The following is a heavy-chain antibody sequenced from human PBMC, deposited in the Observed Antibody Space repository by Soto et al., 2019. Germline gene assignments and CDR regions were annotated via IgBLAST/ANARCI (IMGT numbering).Heavy chain of an antibody. CDR1: GYPFSSYG. D-gene: IGHD2-2*01. J-gene: IGHJ6*02. V-gene: IGHV1-18*01. Sequence: QVQLVQSGAEVKKPGASVKVSCKASGYPFSSYGISWVRQAPGKGLEWLGWPSAYTGNTNNAQKLQGRVTMTTTTSTSTAYMELRSLRSDDTAVSYCARVNGYGSSPRCFVVRSYTMDVCGQGTTVTVSS. CDR3: ARVNGYGSSPRCFVVRSYTMDV. CDR2: PSAYTGNT.